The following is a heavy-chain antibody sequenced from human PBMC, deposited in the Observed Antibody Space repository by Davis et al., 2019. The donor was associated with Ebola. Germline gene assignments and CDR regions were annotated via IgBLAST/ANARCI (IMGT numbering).Heavy chain of an antibody. CDR3: AREEGTIFGVVIPYYFDY. D-gene: IGHD3-3*01. CDR2: INAGNGNT. J-gene: IGHJ4*02. CDR1: GYTFTSYA. Sequence: ASVKVSCQASGYTFTSYAMHWVRQAPGQRLEWMGWINAGNGNTKYSQKFQGRVTITRDTSASTAYMELSSLRSEDTAVYYCAREEGTIFGVVIPYYFDYWGQGTLVTVSS. V-gene: IGHV1-3*01.